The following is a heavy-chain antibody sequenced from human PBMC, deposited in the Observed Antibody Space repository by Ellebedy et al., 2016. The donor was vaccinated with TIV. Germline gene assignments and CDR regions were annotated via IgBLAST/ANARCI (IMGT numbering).Heavy chain of an antibody. CDR1: GYSFTSYW. Sequence: GESLKISXKGSGYSFTSYWIGWVRQMPGKGLEWMGIIYPGDSDTRYSPSFQGQVTISADKSISTAYLQWSSLKASDTAMYYCARQTTMVRGVIGYWGQGTLVTVSS. D-gene: IGHD3-10*01. J-gene: IGHJ4*02. CDR2: IYPGDSDT. CDR3: ARQTTMVRGVIGY. V-gene: IGHV5-51*01.